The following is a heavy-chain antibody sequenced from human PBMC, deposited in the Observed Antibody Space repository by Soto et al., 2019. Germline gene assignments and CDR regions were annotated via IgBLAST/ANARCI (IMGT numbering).Heavy chain of an antibody. D-gene: IGHD6-13*01. CDR1: GFTFSSYT. Sequence: GGSLRLSCAASGFTFSSYTMSWVRQAPGKGLEWVSSINNSGGSTYYADSVKGRFTISRDNYKNTLYLQMNSLRAEDTAVYYCAKKWSLAAGTPYFDYWGQGTLVTVSS. V-gene: IGHV3-23*01. CDR3: AKKWSLAAGTPYFDY. CDR2: INNSGGST. J-gene: IGHJ4*02.